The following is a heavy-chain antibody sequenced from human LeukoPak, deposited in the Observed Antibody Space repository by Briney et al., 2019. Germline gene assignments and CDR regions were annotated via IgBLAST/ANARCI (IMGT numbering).Heavy chain of an antibody. Sequence: SQTLSLTCTVSGGSISSGGYYWSWIRQHPGKGLEWIGYIYYSGSTYYNPSLKSRVTISVDTSKNQFSLKLSSVTAADTAVYYCARSSLRFLEWLLLPAPPDLWGRGTLVTVSS. J-gene: IGHJ2*01. D-gene: IGHD3-3*01. CDR2: IYYSGST. V-gene: IGHV4-31*03. CDR1: GGSISSGGYY. CDR3: ARSSLRFLEWLLLPAPPDL.